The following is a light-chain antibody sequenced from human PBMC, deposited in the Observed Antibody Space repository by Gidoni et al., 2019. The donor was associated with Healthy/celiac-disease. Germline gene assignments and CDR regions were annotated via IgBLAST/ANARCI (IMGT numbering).Light chain of an antibody. Sequence: EIVMPQSLATLSVSPGERATLSCRASQSVSSNLAWYQQKPGQAPRPLIYGASTRATGIPARFSGSGSGTEFTLTISSLKSEDVAVDYCQQYNNWPPEYTFGQGTKLEIK. J-gene: IGKJ2*01. CDR1: QSVSSN. CDR3: QQYNNWPPEYT. CDR2: GAS. V-gene: IGKV3-15*01.